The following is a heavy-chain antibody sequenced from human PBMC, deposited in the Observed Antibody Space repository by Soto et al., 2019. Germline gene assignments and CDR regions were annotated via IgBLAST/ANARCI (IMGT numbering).Heavy chain of an antibody. V-gene: IGHV3-9*01. CDR2: ISWNGANT. CDR3: AKAAGRNFYGSLGYMDV. J-gene: IGHJ6*04. Sequence: EVQLVESGGGLAQPGTSLRLSCAGSGFNFGDHGMHWVRQRPGKGLEWVSGISWNGANTGRGEYVKGRITIFRDNAKMSLYLQLDSLGPEDTALYYCAKAAGRNFYGSLGYMDVWGRGATVTVSS. CDR1: GFNFGDHG. D-gene: IGHD3-10*01.